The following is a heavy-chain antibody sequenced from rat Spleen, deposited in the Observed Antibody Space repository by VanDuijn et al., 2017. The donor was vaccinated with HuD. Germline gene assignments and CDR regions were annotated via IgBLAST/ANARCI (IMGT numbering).Heavy chain of an antibody. CDR1: GFTFSDYN. Sequence: EVQLVESGGGLVQPGRSLKLSCAASGFTFSDYNMAWVRQAPKKGLEWVATISYDGSSTYYRYSVKGRFTISRDNAKSTLYLQMDSLRSEDTATYYCARKLPGWENYFDYWGQGVTVTVSS. V-gene: IGHV5-7*01. J-gene: IGHJ2*01. CDR3: ARKLPGWENYFDY. D-gene: IGHD1-4*01. CDR2: ISYDGSST.